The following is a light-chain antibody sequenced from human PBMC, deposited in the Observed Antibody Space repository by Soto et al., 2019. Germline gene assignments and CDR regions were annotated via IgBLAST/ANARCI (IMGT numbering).Light chain of an antibody. CDR3: QQYSSYSVYT. J-gene: IGKJ2*01. CDR1: QTINSW. Sequence: DIQMTQSPSTLPASVGDRVTITCRASQTINSWLAWYQQKPGKAPKLLIYKTSSLQSGVPSRFSGSGSGTEFTLTINCLQPDDFATYYCQQYSSYSVYTFGQGTKVEIK. V-gene: IGKV1-5*03. CDR2: KTS.